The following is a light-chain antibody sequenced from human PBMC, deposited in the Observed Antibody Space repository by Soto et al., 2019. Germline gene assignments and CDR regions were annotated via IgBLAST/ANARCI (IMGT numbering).Light chain of an antibody. CDR1: QSVSYY. V-gene: IGKV3-11*01. CDR3: QQRSNWPALT. J-gene: IGKJ4*01. Sequence: EVVLTQFPANLSLSPGESATLSCRASQSVSYYLAWYQQKAGQAPRLLIYDVSKMATGIPARFSGSGSGTDFTLTISSLEPEDSAVYYCQQRSNWPALTFGGGTKVEI. CDR2: DVS.